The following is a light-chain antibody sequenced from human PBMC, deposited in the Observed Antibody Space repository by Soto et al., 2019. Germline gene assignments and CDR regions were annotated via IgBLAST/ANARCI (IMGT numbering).Light chain of an antibody. J-gene: IGKJ5*01. CDR1: QGTSSY. V-gene: IGKV1-9*01. CDR3: QQANSCPIT. Sequence: DIQLTPSPCSLSASVGDRVTIPCRASQGTSSYLAWYQQKPGKAPKLLIYAASSLQSGVPARFSGSGSGTDFTLTISSLQPEDFATYYCQQANSCPITFGQGTRLEI. CDR2: AAS.